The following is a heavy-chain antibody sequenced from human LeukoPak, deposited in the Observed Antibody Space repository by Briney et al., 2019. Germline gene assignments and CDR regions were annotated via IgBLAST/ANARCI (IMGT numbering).Heavy chain of an antibody. CDR1: GFTFRNYW. CDR3: ARGGSDSDY. J-gene: IGHJ4*02. Sequence: GGSLRLSCEASGFTFRNYWMTWVRQAPGKGLEWVANIKQDGSDENYVVSVKGRFTISRDNGKNSLYLQMNSLRAEDTAVYYCARGGSDSDYWGQGTLVTVSS. CDR2: IKQDGSDE. D-gene: IGHD6-6*01. V-gene: IGHV3-7*04.